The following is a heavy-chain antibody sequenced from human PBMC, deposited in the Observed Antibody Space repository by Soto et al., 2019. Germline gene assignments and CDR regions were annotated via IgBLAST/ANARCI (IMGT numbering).Heavy chain of an antibody. J-gene: IGHJ6*02. CDR1: GFPISSTYS. Sequence: PSETLSLTCLVSGFPISSTYSWGWIRQPPGKGLEWIGSISHSGTTSYSPSLTSRVSISVDTSKNQVSLKLTSVTAADTAVYFCARVTMVIRDSDHFGVDVWGQGTPVTVSS. D-gene: IGHD4-17*01. CDR3: ARVTMVIRDSDHFGVDV. CDR2: ISHSGTT. V-gene: IGHV4-38-2*02.